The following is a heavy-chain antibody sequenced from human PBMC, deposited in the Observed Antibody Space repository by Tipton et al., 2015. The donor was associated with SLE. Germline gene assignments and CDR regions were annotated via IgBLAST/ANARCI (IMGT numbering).Heavy chain of an antibody. CDR3: AREGDCIGGTCSYPGAS. CDR2: ISSSGTFI. Sequence: GSLRLSCAASGFTFSTHSMNWVRQAPGKGLECVSAISSSGTFIYYTDSVKGRFTVSRDNAQNSLYLQMNSLRAEDTAVYYCAREGDCIGGTCSYPGASWCQGTLVTVSS. V-gene: IGHV3-21*03. CDR1: GFTFSTHS. D-gene: IGHD2-15*01. J-gene: IGHJ4*02.